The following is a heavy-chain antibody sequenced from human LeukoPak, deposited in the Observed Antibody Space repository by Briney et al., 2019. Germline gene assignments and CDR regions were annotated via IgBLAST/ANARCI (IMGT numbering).Heavy chain of an antibody. Sequence: GASVKVSCKASGYTFTGYYMHWVRQAPGQGLEWMGWMNPNSGNTGYAQKFQGRVTITRNTSISTAYMELSSLRSEDTAVYYCARAYMIDAFDIWGQGTMVTVSS. D-gene: IGHD3-16*01. V-gene: IGHV1-8*03. J-gene: IGHJ3*02. CDR3: ARAYMIDAFDI. CDR2: MNPNSGNT. CDR1: GYTFTGYY.